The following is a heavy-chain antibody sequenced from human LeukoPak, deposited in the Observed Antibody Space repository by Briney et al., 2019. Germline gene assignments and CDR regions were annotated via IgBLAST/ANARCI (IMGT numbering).Heavy chain of an antibody. CDR1: GFTFSIYA. V-gene: IGHV3-23*01. J-gene: IGHJ5*02. D-gene: IGHD2-2*02. CDR3: AKDVRYCSSKTCYTEFNRFDP. Sequence: GGSLRLSCAASGFTFSIYAMTWVRQAPGKGLEWVSAISGSGGGTYYADSVKGRFTISRDNSKNTLYLQMNSLRAEDTAVYYCAKDVRYCSSKTCYTEFNRFDPWGQGTLVTVSS. CDR2: ISGSGGGT.